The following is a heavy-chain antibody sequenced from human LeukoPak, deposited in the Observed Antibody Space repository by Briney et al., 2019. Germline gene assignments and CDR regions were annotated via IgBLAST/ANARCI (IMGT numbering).Heavy chain of an antibody. D-gene: IGHD2-2*01. J-gene: IGHJ5*02. Sequence: ASVKVSCKASGYTFTSYDINWVRQATGQGLEWMGWMNPNSGNTGYAQKFQGRVTMTRNTSISTAYMELSSLRSEDTAVYYCARITPPTVVPAASWFDPWGQGTLVTVSS. CDR3: ARITPPTVVPAASWFDP. V-gene: IGHV1-8*01. CDR2: MNPNSGNT. CDR1: GYTFTSYD.